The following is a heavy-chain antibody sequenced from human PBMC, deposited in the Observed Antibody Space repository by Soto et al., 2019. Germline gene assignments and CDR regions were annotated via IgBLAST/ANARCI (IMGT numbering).Heavy chain of an antibody. CDR2: VKSNTDGGTT. CDR3: RTYGSGANCYGAVGNAFDI. Sequence: EGQLVESGGGLVKPGGSLRLSCAASGFTFSKAWMSWVRQAPGKGLEWVGRVKSNTDGGTTDYAAPVKGRFTISRDDSENTLYLQMNSLKTDDTAVYYCRTYGSGANCYGAVGNAFDIWGQGTMVTVSS. D-gene: IGHD2-15*01. V-gene: IGHV3-15*01. CDR1: GFTFSKAW. J-gene: IGHJ3*02.